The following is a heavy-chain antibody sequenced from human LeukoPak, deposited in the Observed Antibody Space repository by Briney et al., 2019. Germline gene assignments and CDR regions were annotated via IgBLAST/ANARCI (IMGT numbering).Heavy chain of an antibody. V-gene: IGHV3-30*18. CDR1: GFTFSSYD. Sequence: GGSLRLSCAASGFTFSSYDMHWVRQAPGKGLEWVAVISYDGSNQYYADSVKGRFTISRDNSKNTLYLQMISLRAEDTAVYYCANYGSVSYFAYWGQGTLVTVSS. D-gene: IGHD3-10*01. CDR3: ANYGSVSYFAY. CDR2: ISYDGSNQ. J-gene: IGHJ4*02.